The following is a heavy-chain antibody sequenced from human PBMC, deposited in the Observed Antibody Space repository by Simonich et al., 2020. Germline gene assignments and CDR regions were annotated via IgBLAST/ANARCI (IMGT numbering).Heavy chain of an antibody. CDR1: GYTFTGYY. Sequence: QVQLVQSGAEVKKPGASVKVSCKASGYTFTGYYMHWVRQAPGQGLEWMGGIKPNRGGTNYAQKFQGRVTMTRDTSISTAYMELSRLRSDDTAVYYWARGGLGHWYFDLWGRGTLVTVSS. V-gene: IGHV1-2*02. CDR3: ARGGLGHWYFDL. D-gene: IGHD6-25*01. J-gene: IGHJ2*01. CDR2: IKPNRGGT.